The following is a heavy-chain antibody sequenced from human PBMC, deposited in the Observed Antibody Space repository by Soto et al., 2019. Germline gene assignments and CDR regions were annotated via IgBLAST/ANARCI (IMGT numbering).Heavy chain of an antibody. V-gene: IGHV3-30-3*01. J-gene: IGHJ6*02. CDR2: ISYDGSNK. CDR3: ARDQVPSLRGYSYGYYYYGMDV. CDR1: GFTFSSYA. Sequence: QVQLVESGGGVVQPGRSLRLSCAASGFTFSSYAMHWVRQAPGKGLEWVAVISYDGSNKYYADSVKGRFTISRDNSKNTLNLQMNSLRAEDTAVYYCARDQVPSLRGYSYGYYYYGMDVWGQGTTVTVSS. D-gene: IGHD5-18*01.